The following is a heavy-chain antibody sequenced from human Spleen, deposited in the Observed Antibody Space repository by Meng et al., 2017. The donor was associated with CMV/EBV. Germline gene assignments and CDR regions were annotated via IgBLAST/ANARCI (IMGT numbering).Heavy chain of an antibody. CDR1: VKPNY. CDR2: IYSGDNT. J-gene: IGHJ3*02. V-gene: IGHV3-53*01. CDR3: AKEGRWYSDTSGYQVAALDI. Sequence: VKPNYVSWVRQAPGKGLEWVARIYSGDNTEYVDSVKSRFTISRDNFENTLNLQMNSLSADDTAVYYCAKEGRWYSDTSGYQVAALDIWGQGTVVTVSS. D-gene: IGHD3-22*01.